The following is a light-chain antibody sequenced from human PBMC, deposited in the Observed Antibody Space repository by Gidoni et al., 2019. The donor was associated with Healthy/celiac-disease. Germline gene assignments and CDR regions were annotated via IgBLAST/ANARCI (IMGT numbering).Light chain of an antibody. CDR2: RNN. CDR3: AAWDDSLSGRV. J-gene: IGLJ3*02. Sequence: QSVLPQPPSASGTPGQSVTIPCSGSSSNIGSNYVYWHPQLPGTAPKLLITRNNQRPSGFLDRFSRSTSGTSASPAICVLRSEGEADYYCAAWDDSLSGRVFGGGTKLPFL. V-gene: IGLV1-47*01. CDR1: SSNIGSNY.